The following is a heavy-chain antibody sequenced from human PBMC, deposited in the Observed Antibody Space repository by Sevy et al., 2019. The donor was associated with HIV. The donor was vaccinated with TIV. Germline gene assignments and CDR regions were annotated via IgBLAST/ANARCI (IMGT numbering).Heavy chain of an antibody. J-gene: IGHJ6*02. CDR2: ISAYNGIT. V-gene: IGHV1-18*04. CDR3: ARDSIPLVQGIIITPYYYGMDV. D-gene: IGHD3-10*01. Sequence: ASVKVSCKTSGYTFNTFGINWVRQAPGQGLQWVGWISAYNGITKYVQKLQGRVSMTTETSTSTVYMELRSLRSDDTAVYYCARDSIPLVQGIIITPYYYGMDVWGQGTTVTVSS. CDR1: GYTFNTFG.